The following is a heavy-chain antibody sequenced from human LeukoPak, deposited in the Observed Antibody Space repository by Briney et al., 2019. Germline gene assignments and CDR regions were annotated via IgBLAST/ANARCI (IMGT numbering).Heavy chain of an antibody. CDR3: ARGTKIATLNAFDR. V-gene: IGHV4-59*01. J-gene: IGHJ5*02. Sequence: SETLSLTCTVSGGSMNNYYWSWIRQAPGKGLEWVGYIYYSGSPDYNPSLKSRVPISVDTSKNQFSLKLTSVTAADTAVYYCARGTKIATLNAFDRWGQRTLVTVSS. CDR1: GGSMNNYY. D-gene: IGHD5-24*01. CDR2: IYYSGSP.